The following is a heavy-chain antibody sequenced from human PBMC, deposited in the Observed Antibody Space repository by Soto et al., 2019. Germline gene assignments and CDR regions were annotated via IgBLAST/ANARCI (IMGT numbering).Heavy chain of an antibody. J-gene: IGHJ4*02. D-gene: IGHD3-3*01. CDR1: GFSFGSYA. V-gene: IGHV3-23*01. CDR2: ISGSDGKT. CDR3: ARWSYLDY. Sequence: GWSLRLSCAASGFSFGSYALSWVRQAPGKGLEWVSTISGSDGKTSYADAVKGRFSISRDTSQNTLYLQMNSLRADDTAIYYCARWSYLDYWGQGTRVTVSS.